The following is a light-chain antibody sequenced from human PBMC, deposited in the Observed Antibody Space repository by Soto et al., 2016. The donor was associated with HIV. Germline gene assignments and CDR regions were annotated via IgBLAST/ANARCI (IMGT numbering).Light chain of an antibody. CDR1: QMINSY. J-gene: IGKJ5*01. CDR3: QQSYSIPLT. Sequence: DIQMTQSPSSLSASVGDTVTITCRASQMINSYVNWYQQKPGKAPRLLMSAASSLQVGVPSRFSGSRSGTSFSLTITSLQPEDFATYYCQQSYSIPLTFGQGTRLEIK. CDR2: AAS. V-gene: IGKV1-39*01.